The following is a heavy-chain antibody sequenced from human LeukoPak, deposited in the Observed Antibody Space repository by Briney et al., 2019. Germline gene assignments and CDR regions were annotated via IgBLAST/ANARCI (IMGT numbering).Heavy chain of an antibody. J-gene: IGHJ3*02. CDR2: IYYSGST. CDR3: ARHSYDSSGYDAFDI. Sequence: SETLSLTCTVSGGSISSSSYYWGWIRQPPGKGLEWIGSIYYSGSTYYNPSLKSRVTISVDTSKNQFSLKLSSVTAADTAVYYCARHSYDSSGYDAFDIWGQGTMVTVSS. CDR1: GGSISSSSYY. V-gene: IGHV4-39*01. D-gene: IGHD3-22*01.